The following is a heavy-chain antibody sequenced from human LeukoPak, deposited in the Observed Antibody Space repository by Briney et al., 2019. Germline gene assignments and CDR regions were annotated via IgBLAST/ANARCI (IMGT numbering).Heavy chain of an antibody. CDR3: ARLGYYYDSSGYYYG. D-gene: IGHD3-22*01. CDR1: GYTFTGYY. J-gene: IGHJ4*02. Sequence: ASVKVSCKASGYTFTGYYMHWVRQAPGQGLEWMGWINPNSGGTNYAQKFQGRVTMTRDTSISTAYMELSRLRSDDTAVYYCARLGYYYDSSGYYYGWGQGTLVTVSS. V-gene: IGHV1-2*02. CDR2: INPNSGGT.